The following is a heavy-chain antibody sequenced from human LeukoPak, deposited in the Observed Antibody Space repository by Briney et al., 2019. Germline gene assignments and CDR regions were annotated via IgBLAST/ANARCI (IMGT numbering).Heavy chain of an antibody. CDR2: ISSSSSYI. Sequence: GGSLRLSCAASGFTFSSYSMNWVRQAPGKGLEWVSSISSSSSYIYYADSVKGRFTISRDNSKNTLYLQMNSLRAEDTAVYYCARKRSHSSGFLDYWGQGTLVTVSS. CDR3: ARKRSHSSGFLDY. J-gene: IGHJ4*02. V-gene: IGHV3-21*04. D-gene: IGHD3-22*01. CDR1: GFTFSSYS.